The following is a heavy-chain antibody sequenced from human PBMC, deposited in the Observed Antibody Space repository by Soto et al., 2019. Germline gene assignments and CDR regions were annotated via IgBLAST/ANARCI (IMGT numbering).Heavy chain of an antibody. CDR3: ARGLSGYYGFDY. J-gene: IGHJ4*02. D-gene: IGHD5-12*01. CDR1: GFTFSSYW. CDR2: IKGDGTNT. V-gene: IGHV3-74*01. Sequence: EVQLVESGGGLVQFGGSLRLSCAASGFTFSSYWMHWVRQVPGKGLVWVSRIKGDGTNTGYADSVKGRFTISRDNVKNTLYLQMNSLRAEDTAVYYCARGLSGYYGFDYWGQGTLVTVPS.